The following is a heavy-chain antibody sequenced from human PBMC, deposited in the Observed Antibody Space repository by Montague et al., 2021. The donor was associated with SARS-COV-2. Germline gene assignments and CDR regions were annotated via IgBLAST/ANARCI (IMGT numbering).Heavy chain of an antibody. CDR3: ARSLDPSGTYYLPY. CDR1: GGSIGSYY. D-gene: IGHD3-10*01. CDR2: IHYSGRN. V-gene: IGHV4-59*01. J-gene: IGHJ4*02. Sequence: SETLSLTCSVTGGSIGSYYWSWLRQPPGKGLEWIGHIHYSGRNTYIPSFKSRVTISIDTPKNQFSLKLSSVTAADTAVYYCARSLDPSGTYYLPYWGQGTLVTVSS.